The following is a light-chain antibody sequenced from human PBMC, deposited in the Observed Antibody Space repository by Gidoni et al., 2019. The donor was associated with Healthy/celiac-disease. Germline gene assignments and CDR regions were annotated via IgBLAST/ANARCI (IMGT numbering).Light chain of an antibody. J-gene: IGKJ4*01. Sequence: EIVLTQSPATLSLSPGERATLSCRASQSVSSYLAWSQQKPGQAPRLLIYDASNMATGIPAMFSGSGSGTDFTLPISSLEPEDFAVYYCQQRSNWPPLTFGGGTKVEIK. CDR1: QSVSSY. V-gene: IGKV3-11*01. CDR2: DAS. CDR3: QQRSNWPPLT.